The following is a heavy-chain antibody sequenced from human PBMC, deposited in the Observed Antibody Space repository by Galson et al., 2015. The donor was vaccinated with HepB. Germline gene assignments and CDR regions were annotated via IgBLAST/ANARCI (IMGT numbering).Heavy chain of an antibody. J-gene: IGHJ6*02. CDR2: IYPGDSDT. CDR3: ARLRGMEYQRRAYYYYGMDV. D-gene: IGHD2-2*01. Sequence: QSGAEVKKPGESLKISCKGSGYSFTSYWIGWVRQMPGKGLEWMGIIYPGDSDTRYSPSFQGQVTISADKSISTAYLQWSSLKASDTAMYYCARLRGMEYQRRAYYYYGMDVWGQGTTVTVSS. CDR1: GYSFTSYW. V-gene: IGHV5-51*01.